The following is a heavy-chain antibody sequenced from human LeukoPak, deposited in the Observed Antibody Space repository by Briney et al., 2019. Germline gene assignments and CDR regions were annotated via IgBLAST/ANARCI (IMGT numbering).Heavy chain of an antibody. CDR1: GGSISSGGYS. CDR2: IYYSGTT. V-gene: IGHV4-30-4*07. D-gene: IGHD5-12*01. Sequence: SETLSLTCADSGGSISSGGYSWSWIRQPPGKGLERIGYIYYSGTTYYNPSLKSRVTISVDTSKNQFSLNLSSVTAADTAVYYCARVSSVRLTHHFDFWGQGTLVTVSS. CDR3: ARVSSVRLTHHFDF. J-gene: IGHJ4*02.